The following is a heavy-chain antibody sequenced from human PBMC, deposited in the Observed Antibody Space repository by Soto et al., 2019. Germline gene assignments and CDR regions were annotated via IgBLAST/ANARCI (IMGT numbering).Heavy chain of an antibody. J-gene: IGHJ3*02. CDR1: GFTVSSHA. Sequence: EVQVLESGGGLVQPGGSLRLSCEGSGFTVSSHAMTWIRQAPGKGPEWVSTITDDGGTYYADSVKGRFAMSRDTSESKLDLQMNSLGAEDTAAYYCAPHVSCSGGSCQYDAFAIRGQGTMVTVSS. CDR3: APHVSCSGGSCQYDAFAI. CDR2: ITDDGGT. D-gene: IGHD2-15*01. V-gene: IGHV3-23*01.